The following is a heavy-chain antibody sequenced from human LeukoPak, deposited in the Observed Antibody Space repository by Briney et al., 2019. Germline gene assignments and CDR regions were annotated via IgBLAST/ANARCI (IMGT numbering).Heavy chain of an antibody. CDR3: ARVDCSGGSCYGYYYGMDV. Sequence: GALRLSCAASGFTFSSYWMSWVRQAPGKGLEWVANIKQDGSEKYYVDSVKGRFTISRDNAKNSLYLQMNSLRAEDTAVYYCARVDCSGGSCYGYYYGMDVWGQGTTVTVSS. CDR2: IKQDGSEK. CDR1: GFTFSSYW. D-gene: IGHD2-15*01. J-gene: IGHJ6*02. V-gene: IGHV3-7*01.